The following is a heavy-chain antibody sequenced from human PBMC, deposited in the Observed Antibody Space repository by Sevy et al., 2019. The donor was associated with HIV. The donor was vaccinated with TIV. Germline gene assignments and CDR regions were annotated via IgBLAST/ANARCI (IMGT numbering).Heavy chain of an antibody. CDR1: VFTFSSYG. CDR3: ARDRIRGSYYYYGMDV. V-gene: IGHV3-33*01. CDR2: IWYDGSNK. J-gene: IGHJ6*02. Sequence: GGSLRLSCAASVFTFSSYGMHWVRQAPGKALEWVAVIWYDGSNKYYADSVKGRFTISRDNSKNTLYLQMNSLRAEDTAVYYCARDRIRGSYYYYGMDVWGQGTTVTVSS. D-gene: IGHD3-3*02.